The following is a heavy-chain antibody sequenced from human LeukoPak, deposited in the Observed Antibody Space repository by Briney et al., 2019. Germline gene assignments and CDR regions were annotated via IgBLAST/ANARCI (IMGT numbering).Heavy chain of an antibody. V-gene: IGHV3-23*01. Sequence: PGGSLRLSCAASGFTFSSYAMSWVRQAPGKGLEWVSAISGSGGSTYYADSVKGRFTISRDNSKNTLYLQMNSLRDEDTAVYYCASTLLYCSSTSCDDYWGQGTLVTVSS. CDR3: ASTLLYCSSTSCDDY. CDR1: GFTFSSYA. CDR2: ISGSGGST. J-gene: IGHJ4*02. D-gene: IGHD2-2*01.